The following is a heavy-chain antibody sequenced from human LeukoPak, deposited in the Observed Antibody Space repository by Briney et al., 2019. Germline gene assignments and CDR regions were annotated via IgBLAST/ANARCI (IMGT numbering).Heavy chain of an antibody. CDR3: ARDPFGDYSSGQGIFDF. Sequence: SVKVSCKASGYTFTNYGISWVRQAPGQGPEWMGWISTYNGHTNNAQKFQGRVTMTTDTSTSTAYMELRSLRSDDTAVYYCARDPFGDYSSGQGIFDFWGQGTLVIVSS. CDR1: GYTFTNYG. CDR2: ISTYNGHT. V-gene: IGHV1-18*01. J-gene: IGHJ4*02. D-gene: IGHD4-11*01.